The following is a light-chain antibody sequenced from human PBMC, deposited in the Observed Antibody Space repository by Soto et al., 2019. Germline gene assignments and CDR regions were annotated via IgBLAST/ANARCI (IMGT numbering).Light chain of an antibody. CDR2: ENN. V-gene: IGLV6-57*04. CDR3: QSYHSSTVV. J-gene: IGLJ2*01. CDR1: SGSIASND. Sequence: NFMLTQPHSVSESPGKTVTISCTRSSGSIASNDVQWYQLRPGSAPTTVIYENNQRPSGVPDRFSGSTDGSSNSASLTIYGLHTEDEADYYCQSYHSSTVVFGGGTKLTVL.